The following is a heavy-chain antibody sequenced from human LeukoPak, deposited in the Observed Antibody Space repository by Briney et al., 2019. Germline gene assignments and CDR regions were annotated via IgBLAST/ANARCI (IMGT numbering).Heavy chain of an antibody. CDR1: GFTFSSYW. Sequence: PGGPLRLSCAASGFTFSSYWMSWVRQAPGKGLEWVANIKQDGSGKYYVDSVEGRFTISRDNAKNSLYLQMNSLRAEDTAVYYCARDEGRDELLEVWGQGTLVTVSS. D-gene: IGHD2-15*01. CDR3: ARDEGRDELLEV. V-gene: IGHV3-7*01. CDR2: IKQDGSGK. J-gene: IGHJ4*02.